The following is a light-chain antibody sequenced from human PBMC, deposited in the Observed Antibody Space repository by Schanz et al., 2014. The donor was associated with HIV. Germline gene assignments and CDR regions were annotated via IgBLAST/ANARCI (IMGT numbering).Light chain of an antibody. CDR3: LLSWGAGVL. J-gene: IGLJ3*02. CDR1: TGAVTSGHY. Sequence: QTVVTQEPSLTVSPGGTVTLTCGSSTGAVTSGHYPYWFQQKPGQAPRTLIYDTSNKHSWTPARFSGSLLGDKAALTLSGALPEDEAEYYCLLSWGAGVLFGGGTKLTVL. CDR2: DTS. V-gene: IGLV7-46*01.